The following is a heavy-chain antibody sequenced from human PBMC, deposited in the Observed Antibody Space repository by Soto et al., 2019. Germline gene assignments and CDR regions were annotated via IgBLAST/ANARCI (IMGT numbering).Heavy chain of an antibody. CDR3: AAYCSGGSCTIQLFPGPFDY. Sequence: GXSGKVSCQGSRGTFSSYAISWGRQAPVQGLELMGGIIPIFGTASYAQKFQGRVTITADESTSTAYMELSSLSSEDTAVYYCAAYCSGGSCTIQLFPGPFDYWGQGTLVTVYS. D-gene: IGHD2-15*01. V-gene: IGHV1-69*01. J-gene: IGHJ4*02. CDR2: IIPIFGTA. CDR1: RGTFSSYA.